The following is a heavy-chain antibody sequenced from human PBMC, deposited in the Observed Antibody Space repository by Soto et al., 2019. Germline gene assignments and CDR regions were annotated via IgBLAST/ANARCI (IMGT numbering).Heavy chain of an antibody. Sequence: LSCAASGCTFSSYAMSWVRQAPGKGLEWVSTIRGICGRTYYADSVNVRFTIYRDDSKNTLYLQLYNLRAEETAVYYCARPRDGYTYGGFHXWGQAALVTASX. D-gene: IGHD5-12*01. CDR1: GCTFSSYA. CDR3: ARPRDGYTYGGFHX. V-gene: IGHV3-23*01. CDR2: IRGICGRT. J-gene: IGHJ4*02.